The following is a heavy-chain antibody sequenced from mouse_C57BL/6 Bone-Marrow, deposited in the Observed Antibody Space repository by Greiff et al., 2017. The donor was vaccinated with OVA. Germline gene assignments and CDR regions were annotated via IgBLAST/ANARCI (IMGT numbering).Heavy chain of an antibody. CDR1: GYTFTSYG. CDR3: ARREYYGSSYWYFDV. CDR2: IYPRSGNT. D-gene: IGHD1-1*01. J-gene: IGHJ1*03. Sequence: QVQLQQSGAELARPGASVKLSCKASGYTFTSYGISWVKQRTGQGLEWTGEIYPRSGNTYYNEKFKGKATLTADKSSSTAYMELRSLTSEDSAVYFCARREYYGSSYWYFDVWGTGTTVTVSS. V-gene: IGHV1-81*01.